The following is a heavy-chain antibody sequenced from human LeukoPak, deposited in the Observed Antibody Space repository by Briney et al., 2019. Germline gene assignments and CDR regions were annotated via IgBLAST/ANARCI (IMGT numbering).Heavy chain of an antibody. V-gene: IGHV3-11*01. J-gene: IGHJ3*02. CDR3: AKTLRNTAMAYDGFDM. CDR1: GFTFSDYY. D-gene: IGHD5-18*01. CDR2: ISSSGSTI. Sequence: GGSLRLSCAASGFTFSDYYMSWIRQAPGKGLEWVSYISSSGSTIYYADSVKGRFTISRDNAKNSLYLQMNSLRAEDTAVYYCAKTLRNTAMAYDGFDMWGQGTMVTVST.